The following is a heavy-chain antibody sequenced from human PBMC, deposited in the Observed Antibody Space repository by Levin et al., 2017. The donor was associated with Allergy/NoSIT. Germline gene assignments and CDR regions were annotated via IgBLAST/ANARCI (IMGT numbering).Heavy chain of an antibody. V-gene: IGHV4-34*01. D-gene: IGHD3-3*01. CDR3: VRDVRRITRVGVVSPRFDP. J-gene: IGHJ5*02. Sequence: SETLSLTCAVYGAPFSGFYWTWIRQSPGKGLEWIGEVKHSGSPSYNPSLKSRVTISVDTSKNQFSLNLSSVTAADTAVYYCVRDVRRITRVGVVSPRFDPWGQGTMVTVSS. CDR1: GAPFSGFY. CDR2: VKHSGSP.